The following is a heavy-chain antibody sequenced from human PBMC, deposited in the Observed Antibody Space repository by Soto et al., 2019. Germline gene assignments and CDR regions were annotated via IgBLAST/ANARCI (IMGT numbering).Heavy chain of an antibody. J-gene: IGHJ4*02. CDR3: AKEEKRWLDGYYFDY. V-gene: IGHV3-30*18. D-gene: IGHD6-19*01. CDR1: GFTFSSYG. Sequence: QVQLVESGGGVVQPGRSLRLSCAASGFTFSSYGMHWVRQAPGKGLEWVAVISYDGSNKYYADSVKGRFTISRDNSKNTLYLQMNSLRAEDTAVYYCAKEEKRWLDGYYFDYWGQGTLVTVSS. CDR2: ISYDGSNK.